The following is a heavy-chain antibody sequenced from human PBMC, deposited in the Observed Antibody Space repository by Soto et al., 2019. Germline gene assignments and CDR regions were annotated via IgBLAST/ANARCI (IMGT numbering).Heavy chain of an antibody. CDR3: ARKGDVSGSYYTY. D-gene: IGHD3-10*01. CDR2: ISSSSSYI. V-gene: IGHV3-21*01. CDR1: GFTFSSYY. J-gene: IGHJ4*02. Sequence: EVQLVESGGGLVKPGGSLRLSCAASGFTFSSYYMNWVRQAPGKGLEWVSSISSSSSYIYYADSVKGRFTISRDNAKNSLYLQMNSLRAEDTAVYYCARKGDVSGSYYTYWGQGTLVTVSS.